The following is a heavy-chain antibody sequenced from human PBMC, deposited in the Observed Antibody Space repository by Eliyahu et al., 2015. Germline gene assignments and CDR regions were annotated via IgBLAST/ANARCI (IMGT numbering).Heavy chain of an antibody. J-gene: IGHJ4*02. V-gene: IGHV3-33*06. CDR2: INYDGSKS. D-gene: IGHD5-24*01. Sequence: QEQLVESGGGVVLPGTSLTLSCXXGSGFXFXXFAIYWVRQAPGKGLQWMAVINYDGSKSTYMESEWGRFTVSRDNSKGTAYLQMTSLRPEDTGLYYCAKDDDETVSEGVATMALWGQGTLVTVSS. CDR1: GFXFXXFA. CDR3: AKDDDETVSEGVATMAL.